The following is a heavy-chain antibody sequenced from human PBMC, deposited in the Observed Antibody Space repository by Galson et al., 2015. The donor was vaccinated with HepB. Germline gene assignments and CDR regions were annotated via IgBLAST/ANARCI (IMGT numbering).Heavy chain of an antibody. CDR3: AKDSVGGSCDGGSGAPFDS. Sequence: SLRLSCAASGFTFSYSAMHWVRQPPGKGLEWVAIVFHDGNTKHYADSVKGRFTISRDNSKNTLYLQMNSLRLEDTAVYYCAKDSVGGSCDGGSGAPFDSWGQGTLVTVSS. CDR1: GFTFSYSA. J-gene: IGHJ4*02. D-gene: IGHD6-25*01. V-gene: IGHV3-30-3*01. CDR2: VFHDGNTK.